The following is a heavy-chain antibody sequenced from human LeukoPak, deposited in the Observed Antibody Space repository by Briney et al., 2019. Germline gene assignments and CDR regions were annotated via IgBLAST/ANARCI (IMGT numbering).Heavy chain of an antibody. J-gene: IGHJ5*02. CDR2: ISSSSNYI. Sequence: GGSLRLSCAVSGFTFSSYDMNWVRQAPGKGLEWVSSISSSSNYIHYADSVKGRFTISRDNAKNSLYLQMNSLRAEDTAVYFCAGGGSSSSQWFDPWGQGTLVTVSS. V-gene: IGHV3-21*01. CDR1: GFTFSSYD. CDR3: AGGGSSSSQWFDP. D-gene: IGHD6-13*01.